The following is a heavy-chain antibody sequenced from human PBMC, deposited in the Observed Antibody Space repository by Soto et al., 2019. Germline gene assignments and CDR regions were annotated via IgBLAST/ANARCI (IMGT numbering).Heavy chain of an antibody. V-gene: IGHV5-51*01. CDR1: GYSFTNYW. Sequence: EVQLVQSGAEVKKPGESLKISCKAFGYSFTNYWIGWVRQVPGKGLEWMGIIYPGDSQTTYRPSFQGQVIISADKSISTAYLQWSSLKASDTAIYYCARRASGWYSSDYWGQGTLVTVSS. CDR2: IYPGDSQT. D-gene: IGHD6-19*01. CDR3: ARRASGWYSSDY. J-gene: IGHJ4*02.